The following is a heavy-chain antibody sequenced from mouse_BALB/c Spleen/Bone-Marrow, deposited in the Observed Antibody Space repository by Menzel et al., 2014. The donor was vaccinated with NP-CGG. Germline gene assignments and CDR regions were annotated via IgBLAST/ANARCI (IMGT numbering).Heavy chain of an antibody. CDR2: INPGSGGS. CDR1: GYDFTSYL. D-gene: IGHD4-1*01. V-gene: IGHV1-54*01. Sequence: VQLVESGAEVVRPGTSVKVSCKASGYDFTSYLIEWIKQRPGQGLEWIGVINPGSGGSNYNEKFTGKATLTEDKSSSTAYMQLSSLTSDDSAVYFCARNANWLFTYWGQGTLVTVSA. CDR3: ARNANWLFTY. J-gene: IGHJ3*01.